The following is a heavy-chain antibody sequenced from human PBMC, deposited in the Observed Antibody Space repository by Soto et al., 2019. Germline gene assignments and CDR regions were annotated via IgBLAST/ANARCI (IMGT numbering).Heavy chain of an antibody. CDR1: ASFFSRGDQC. J-gene: IGHJ4*02. D-gene: IGHD5-18*01. CDR2: MLYSGGT. V-gene: IGHV4-30-4*01. CDR3: ARELSGYMYGPGEVY. Sequence: SPSLAGTVSASFFSRGDQCWSGQRGPPGKGLEWIGNMLYSGGTYYNPSLMSRVTMSIDTSKNQFSLKLSSVTAADTAVDYCARELSGYMYGPGEVYWGQGTQVTVSS.